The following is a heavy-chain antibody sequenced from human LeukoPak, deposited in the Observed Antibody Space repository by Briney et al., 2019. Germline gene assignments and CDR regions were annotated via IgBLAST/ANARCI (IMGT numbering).Heavy chain of an antibody. CDR1: GFTFSSYE. V-gene: IGHV3-21*01. Sequence: GGSLRVSCAASGFTFSSYEMNWVRQAPGKGLEWVSSISSSSSYIYYADSLKGRFTISRDNAKNSLYLQMNSLRAVDTAVYFCARDWYDNSDAFDIWGQGTMVTVSS. D-gene: IGHD3-9*01. CDR2: ISSSSSYI. CDR3: ARDWYDNSDAFDI. J-gene: IGHJ3*02.